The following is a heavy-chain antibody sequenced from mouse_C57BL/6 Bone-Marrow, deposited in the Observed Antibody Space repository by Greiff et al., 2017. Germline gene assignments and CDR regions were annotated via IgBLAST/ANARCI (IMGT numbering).Heavy chain of an antibody. CDR3: ARDWIYYDYDGVAY. V-gene: IGHV5-4*01. CDR1: GFTFSSYA. D-gene: IGHD2-4*01. J-gene: IGHJ3*01. CDR2: ISDGGSYT. Sequence: EVKVVESGGGLVKPGGSLKLSCAASGFTFSSYAMSWVRQTPEKRLEWVATISDGGSYTYYPDNVKGRFTISRDNAKNNLYLQMSHLKSEDTAMYYCARDWIYYDYDGVAYWGQGTLVTVSA.